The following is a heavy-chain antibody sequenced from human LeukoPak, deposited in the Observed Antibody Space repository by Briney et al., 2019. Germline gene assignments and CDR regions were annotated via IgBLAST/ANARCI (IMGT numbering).Heavy chain of an antibody. V-gene: IGHV4-4*07. D-gene: IGHD2-2*01. CDR1: GGSISSYY. Sequence: SETLSLTCSVSGGSISSYYWSWIRQPAGKGLEWIGRIYSSGSTNYNPSLKSRVTISVDTSKNQFSLKLSSVTAADTAVYYCATYQLSGYFDYWGQGTLVTVSS. J-gene: IGHJ4*02. CDR3: ATYQLSGYFDY. CDR2: IYSSGST.